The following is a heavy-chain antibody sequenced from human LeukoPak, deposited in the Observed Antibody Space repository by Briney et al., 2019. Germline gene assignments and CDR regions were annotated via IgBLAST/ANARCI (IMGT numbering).Heavy chain of an antibody. D-gene: IGHD3-10*01. CDR2: IYSSGST. J-gene: IGHJ6*03. CDR3: ARVFDSGSQAYFYYMDV. Sequence: SETLSLTCTVSGGSIRGYYWSWIRQPPGKGLEWIGYIYSSGSTNYNPSLRSRVTMSVDTSKNQFSLKVSSVTAADTAVYYCARVFDSGSQAYFYYMDVWGKGTTVTISS. CDR1: GGSIRGYY. V-gene: IGHV4-59*01.